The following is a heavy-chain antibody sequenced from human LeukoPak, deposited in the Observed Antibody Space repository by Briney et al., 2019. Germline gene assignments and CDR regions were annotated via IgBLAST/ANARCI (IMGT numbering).Heavy chain of an antibody. V-gene: IGHV4-39*01. J-gene: IGHJ6*02. CDR3: GRLGSNGWQYFSGLDA. Sequence: GSLRLSCAASGFRFTGYSMSWVRQAPGRGLEWIGSIYYTGSIYYNPSLASRVTISVDTSRNQFSLKLSSLTAADTAVYFCGRLGSNGWQYFSGLDAWGQGTTVTVSS. CDR2: IYYTGSI. CDR1: GFRFTGYS. D-gene: IGHD6-19*01.